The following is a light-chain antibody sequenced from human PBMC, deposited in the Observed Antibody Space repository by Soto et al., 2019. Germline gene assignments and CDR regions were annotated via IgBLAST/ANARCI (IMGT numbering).Light chain of an antibody. J-gene: IGLJ1*01. CDR1: SSDVGGYNY. CDR3: CSYAGSDV. Sequence: QSALTQPHSVSGSPGQSVTISCTGTSSDVGGYNYVSWYQQHPGKAPKLMIYDVSKRPSGVPDRFSGSKSGNTASLTISGLQAEDEADYYCCSYAGSDVFGTGTKLTVL. CDR2: DVS. V-gene: IGLV2-11*01.